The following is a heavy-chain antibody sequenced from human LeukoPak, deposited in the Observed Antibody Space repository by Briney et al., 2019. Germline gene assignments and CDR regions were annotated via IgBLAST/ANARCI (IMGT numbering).Heavy chain of an antibody. Sequence: SATLSLTCTVSGVSISSSSNYWGWIRQPAGKGLEWIRHIYYSGSTYYNSSLKSRVTISVDTSKNQFSQELRSVTAADTAVYYCARLGVGYNFGYPYYYYMDVWGKGTTVTVS. CDR1: GVSISSSSNY. CDR2: IYYSGST. V-gene: IGHV4-39*01. D-gene: IGHD5-18*01. CDR3: ARLGVGYNFGYPYYYYMDV. J-gene: IGHJ6*03.